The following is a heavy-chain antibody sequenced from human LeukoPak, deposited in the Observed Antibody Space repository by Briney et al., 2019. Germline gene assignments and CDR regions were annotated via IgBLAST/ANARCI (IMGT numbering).Heavy chain of an antibody. J-gene: IGHJ3*02. V-gene: IGHV3-48*03. CDR3: ASDGRHYYGSANYYSKDAFDI. CDR1: GFTFSSYA. D-gene: IGHD3-10*01. Sequence: GGSLRLSCAASGFTFSSYAMNWVRQAPGGGLEGGSYISHTGSANFYTGSVKGRVTISRDNGKNSLFLQMNTLRVEDPAVYYCASDGRHYYGSANYYSKDAFDIWGQGTMVTVSS. CDR2: ISHTGSAN.